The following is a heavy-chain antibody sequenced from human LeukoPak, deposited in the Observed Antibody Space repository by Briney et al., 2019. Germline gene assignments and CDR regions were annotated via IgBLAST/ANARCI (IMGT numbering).Heavy chain of an antibody. D-gene: IGHD2-21*01. CDR3: ARAFKYSMSGYYFDY. Sequence: GGSLRLSCAASGFTFDDDGMSWVRQAPGKGLEWVSGINWNGGSTGYADSVKGRFTISRDNAKNSLYLQMNSLRAEDTALYYCARAFKYSMSGYYFDYWGQGTLVTVSS. CDR1: GFTFDDDG. CDR2: INWNGGST. J-gene: IGHJ4*02. V-gene: IGHV3-20*04.